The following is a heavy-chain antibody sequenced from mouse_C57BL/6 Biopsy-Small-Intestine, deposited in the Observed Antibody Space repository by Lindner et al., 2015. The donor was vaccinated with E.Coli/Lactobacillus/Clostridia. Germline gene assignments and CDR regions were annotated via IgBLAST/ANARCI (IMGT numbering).Heavy chain of an antibody. D-gene: IGHD5-1-1*01. CDR2: INPNYGTT. J-gene: IGHJ4*01. Sequence: VQLQESGPELVKPGASVKISCKASGYSFTDYNMNWVKQSNGKSLEWIGVINPNYGTTSYNQKFKGKATLTVDQSSSTAYMQLNSLTSEDSAVYYCARENNLDPYYYAMDYWGQGTSVTVSS. V-gene: IGHV1-39*01. CDR1: GYSFTDYN. CDR3: ARENNLDPYYYAMDY.